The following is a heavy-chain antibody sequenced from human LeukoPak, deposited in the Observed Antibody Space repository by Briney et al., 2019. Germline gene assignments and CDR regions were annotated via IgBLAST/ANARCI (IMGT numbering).Heavy chain of an antibody. D-gene: IGHD2-2*01. CDR3: ARDHDIVVVPAAVLYGMDV. CDR2: IKQDGSEK. Sequence: GGSLRLSCAASGFTFSSYWMSWVRQAPGKGLEWVANIKQDGSEKYYVDSVKGRFTISRDNAKNSLYLQMNSLRAEDTAVYYCARDHDIVVVPAAVLYGMDVWGQGTTVTVSS. V-gene: IGHV3-7*01. CDR1: GFTFSSYW. J-gene: IGHJ6*02.